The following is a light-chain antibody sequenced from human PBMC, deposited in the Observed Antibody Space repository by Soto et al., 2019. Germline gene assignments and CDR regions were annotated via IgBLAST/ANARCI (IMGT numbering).Light chain of an antibody. Sequence: QSALTQPASVSGSPGQSITISCTASSSHIGSSNLVSWYQHHSGKAPKLIIYSNNQRPSGVPDRFSGSKSGTSASLAISGLQSEDEADYYCAAWDDSLNGWVFGGGTKLTVL. V-gene: IGLV1-44*01. CDR3: AAWDDSLNGWV. J-gene: IGLJ3*02. CDR2: SNN. CDR1: SSHIGSSNL.